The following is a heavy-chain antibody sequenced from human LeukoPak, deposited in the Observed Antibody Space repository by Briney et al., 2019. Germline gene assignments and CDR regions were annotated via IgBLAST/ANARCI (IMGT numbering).Heavy chain of an antibody. D-gene: IGHD2-2*01. J-gene: IGHJ6*03. Sequence: SVKVSCKASGGTFSSYAISWVRQAPGQGLEWMGGIIPIFGTANYAQKFQGRVTITADKSTSTAYMELSSLRSEDTAVYYCARNGARGYCSSTSCPVGYYYYYMDVWGKGTTVTISS. CDR3: ARNGARGYCSSTSCPVGYYYYYMDV. CDR2: IIPIFGTA. CDR1: GGTFSSYA. V-gene: IGHV1-69*06.